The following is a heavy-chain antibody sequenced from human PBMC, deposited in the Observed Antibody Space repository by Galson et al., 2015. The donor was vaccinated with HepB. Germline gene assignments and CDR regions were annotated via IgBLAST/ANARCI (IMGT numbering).Heavy chain of an antibody. J-gene: IGHJ4*02. CDR1: GFTFSSYA. D-gene: IGHD6-19*01. CDR2: ISGSGGST. CDR3: AKDLTAVAGRGGLDY. V-gene: IGHV3-23*01. Sequence: SLRLSCAASGFTFSSYAMSWVRQAPGKGLEWVSAISGSGGSTYYADSVKGRFTISRDSSKNTLYLQMNSLRAEDTAVYYCAKDLTAVAGRGGLDYWGQGTLVTVSS.